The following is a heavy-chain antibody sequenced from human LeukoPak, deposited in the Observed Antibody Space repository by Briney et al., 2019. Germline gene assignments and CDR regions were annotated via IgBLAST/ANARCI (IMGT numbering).Heavy chain of an antibody. V-gene: IGHV3-48*02. J-gene: IGHJ4*02. CDR2: ISNSSNTI. CDR3: ARNRWFGEFLFDY. Sequence: GGSLRLSCAASGFSFSSYNMNWVRQAPGKGLEWVSYISNSSNTIYYADSVKGRFTISRDNANNSLYLQMNSLRDEDTAVYYCARNRWFGEFLFDYWGQGTLVTVSS. CDR1: GFSFSSYN. D-gene: IGHD3-10*01.